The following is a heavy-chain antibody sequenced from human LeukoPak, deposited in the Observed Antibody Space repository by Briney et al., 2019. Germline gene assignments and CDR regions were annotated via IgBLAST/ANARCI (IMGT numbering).Heavy chain of an antibody. CDR2: IYYSGST. V-gene: IGHV4-39*07. J-gene: IGHJ4*02. Sequence: SETLSLTCTASGGSISSSSYYWGWIRQPPGKGLEWIGSIYYSGSTYYNPSLKSRVTISVDTSKNQFSLKLSSVTAADTAVYYCARVRRYYDYVWGSYPAVYFDYWGQGTLVTVSS. CDR1: GGSISSSSYY. CDR3: ARVRRYYDYVWGSYPAVYFDY. D-gene: IGHD3-16*01.